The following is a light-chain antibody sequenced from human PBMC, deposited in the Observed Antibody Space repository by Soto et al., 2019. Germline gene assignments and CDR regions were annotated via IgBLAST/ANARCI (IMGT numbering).Light chain of an antibody. V-gene: IGLV2-14*03. J-gene: IGLJ2*01. Sequence: QSVLTQPASVSGSPGQSITISCTGTSSDVGGYNYVSWYQHYPGKAPNLIIYDVTDRPSGVSSRFSGSKSGNTASLTISGLQAEDEADYFRSSYTSTTTPVVFGGGTKLTVL. CDR2: DVT. CDR1: SSDVGGYNY. CDR3: SSYTSTTTPVV.